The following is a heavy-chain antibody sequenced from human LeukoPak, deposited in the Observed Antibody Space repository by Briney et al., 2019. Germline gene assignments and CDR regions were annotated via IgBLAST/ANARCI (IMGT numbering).Heavy chain of an antibody. D-gene: IGHD6-13*01. CDR2: ISYSGST. CDR1: GGSISSSSYY. V-gene: IGHV4-39*01. Sequence: SETLSLTCTVSGGSISSSSYYWGWIRQPPGRGLEWIGDISYSGSTYYNPSLKSRVTISVDTSKNQFSLKLSSVTATDTAVYYCASGGSSSWYRWFDPWGQGTLVTVSS. CDR3: ASGGSSSWYRWFDP. J-gene: IGHJ5*02.